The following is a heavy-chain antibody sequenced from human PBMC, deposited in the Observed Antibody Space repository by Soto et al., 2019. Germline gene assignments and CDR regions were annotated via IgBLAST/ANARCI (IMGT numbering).Heavy chain of an antibody. CDR3: ARGAAARPNYYYGMDV. CDR1: GYTFTGYY. CDR2: INPNSGGT. V-gene: IGHV1-2*02. J-gene: IGHJ6*02. D-gene: IGHD6-6*01. Sequence: ASVKVSCKASGYTFTGYYMHWVRQAPGQGLEWMGWINPNSGGTNYAQKFQGRVTMTRDTSISTAYMELSRLRSDDTAVYYCARGAAARPNYYYGMDVWGQGTTVTVSS.